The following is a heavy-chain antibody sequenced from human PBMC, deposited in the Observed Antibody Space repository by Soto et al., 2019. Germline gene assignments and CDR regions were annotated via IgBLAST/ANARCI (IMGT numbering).Heavy chain of an antibody. CDR3: AKDVYSSSSGYYYYGMDV. V-gene: IGHV3-23*01. CDR1: GFTFSSYA. D-gene: IGHD6-6*01. CDR2: ISGSGGST. Sequence: EVQLLESGGGLVQPGGSLRLSCAASGFTFSSYAMSWVRQAPGKGLEWVSAISGSGGSTYYADSVKGRFTISRDNSKNTLYLQMNRLRAEDTAVYYCAKDVYSSSSGYYYYGMDVWGQGTTVTVSS. J-gene: IGHJ6*02.